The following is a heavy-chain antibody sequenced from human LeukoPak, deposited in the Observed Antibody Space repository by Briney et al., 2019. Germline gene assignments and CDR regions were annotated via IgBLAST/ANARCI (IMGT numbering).Heavy chain of an antibody. CDR2: IYYSWSS. Sequence: SETLSLTCTVSGGSINSGGSYWSWIRQHPGKGLEWIGCIYYSWSSCYNPSLKSRVTLSLDTSKNQFSLKLSSVTAADTAVYYCARDNGDYRSIYYYMDVWGKGTTVTVSS. D-gene: IGHD4-11*01. CDR1: GGSINSGGSY. J-gene: IGHJ6*03. CDR3: ARDNGDYRSIYYYMDV. V-gene: IGHV4-31*03.